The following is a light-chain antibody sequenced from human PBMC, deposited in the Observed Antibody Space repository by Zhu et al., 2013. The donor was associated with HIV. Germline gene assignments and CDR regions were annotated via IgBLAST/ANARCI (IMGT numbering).Light chain of an antibody. Sequence: EIVLTQSPGTLSLSPGERATLSCRASQSVSSSYLAWYQQKPGQAPRLLIYGPSSRATGLPDRFSGRGSGTDFTLTISRLEPEDFAVYYCQQYDSSPLTFGGGTKVEIK. J-gene: IGKJ4*01. CDR1: QSVSSSY. CDR2: GPS. V-gene: IGKV3-20*01. CDR3: QQYDSSPLT.